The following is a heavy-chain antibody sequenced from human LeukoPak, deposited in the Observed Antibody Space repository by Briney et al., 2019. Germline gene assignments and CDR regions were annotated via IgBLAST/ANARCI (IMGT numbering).Heavy chain of an antibody. D-gene: IGHD2-15*01. V-gene: IGHV4-30-4*01. Sequence: PSETLSLTCTVSGDSISSGDYYWSWVRQPPGKGLEWIGYISDSGRANYNPSLKSQVLLSVATSKNQFSLKLTSVAAADTAVYYCARTRVGFCSGGGCYRFFDYWGRGTLVIVSS. CDR2: ISDSGRA. CDR3: ARTRVGFCSGGGCYRFFDY. J-gene: IGHJ4*02. CDR1: GDSISSGDYY.